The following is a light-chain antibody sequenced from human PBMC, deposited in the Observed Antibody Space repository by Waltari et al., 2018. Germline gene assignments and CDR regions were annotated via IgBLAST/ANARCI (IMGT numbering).Light chain of an antibody. CDR3: AAWDDSLNGWV. Sequence: QSVLTQPPSASVTPGQRVTISCSGRNSNIGSNSVNWYQQPPGTAPNLLIYPNNQRPPGVPHRFPGSKSCTSATLAIGGLRSADEADYCCAAWDDSLNGWVFGGGTKLTVL. J-gene: IGLJ3*02. V-gene: IGLV1-44*01. CDR1: NSNIGSNS. CDR2: PNN.